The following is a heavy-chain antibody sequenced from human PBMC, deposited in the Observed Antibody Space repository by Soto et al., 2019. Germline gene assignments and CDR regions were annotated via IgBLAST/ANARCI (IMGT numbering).Heavy chain of an antibody. D-gene: IGHD6-6*01. CDR2: ISSDEKIK. CDR3: ARGLRSVLDY. Sequence: QVQLVESGGGVAQPGGPLRLSGVASGSFLGNFAMHWVGQAPGKGLEWVAVISSDEKIKQYADSVRGRFAISRDNSKNTLYLQMTSLRAEDTAIYYCARGLRSVLDYWGQGTLVTVSS. CDR1: GSFLGNFA. J-gene: IGHJ4*02. V-gene: IGHV3-33*01.